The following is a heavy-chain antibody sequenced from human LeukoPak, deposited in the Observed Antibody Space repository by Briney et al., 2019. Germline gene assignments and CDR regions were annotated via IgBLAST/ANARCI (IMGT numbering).Heavy chain of an antibody. D-gene: IGHD3-10*01. CDR3: ARMVRGVTPYYYYGMDL. V-gene: IGHV3-33*01. CDR1: GFTFSSYG. Sequence: GGSLRLSCAASGFTFSSYGMHWVRQAPGKGLEWVAVIWYDGSNKYYADSVKGRFTISRDNSKNTLFLQMNSLRAEDTAVYYCARMVRGVTPYYYYGMDLWGQGTTVTVSS. CDR2: IWYDGSNK. J-gene: IGHJ6*02.